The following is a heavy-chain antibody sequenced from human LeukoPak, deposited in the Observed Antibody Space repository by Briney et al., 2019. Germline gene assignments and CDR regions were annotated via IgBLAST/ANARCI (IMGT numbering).Heavy chain of an antibody. CDR3: AKDSREVQELDY. D-gene: IGHD1-26*01. J-gene: IGHJ4*02. V-gene: IGHV3-23*01. CDR2: ISGSGGST. CDR1: GFTFSSYA. Sequence: PGGSLRLSCADSGFTFSSYAMSWVRQAPGKGLEWVSAISGSGGSTYYADSVKGRFTISRDNSKNTLYLQMNSLRAEDTAVYYCAKDSREVQELDYWGQGTLVTVSS.